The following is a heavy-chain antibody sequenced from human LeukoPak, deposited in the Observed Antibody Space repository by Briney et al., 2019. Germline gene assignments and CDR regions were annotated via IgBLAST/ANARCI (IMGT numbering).Heavy chain of an antibody. CDR1: AGSLSTYW. CDR3: AKVTYYYGSGPHWYFDL. D-gene: IGHD3-10*01. CDR2: IYYSGST. J-gene: IGHJ2*01. Sequence: SETLSLTCSVSAGSLSTYWWSWIRQPPGKGLEWIGYIYYSGSTNYNPSLKSRVTISVDTSKNQFSLKLSSVTAADTAVYYCAKVTYYYGSGPHWYFDLWGRGTLVTVSS. V-gene: IGHV4-59*01.